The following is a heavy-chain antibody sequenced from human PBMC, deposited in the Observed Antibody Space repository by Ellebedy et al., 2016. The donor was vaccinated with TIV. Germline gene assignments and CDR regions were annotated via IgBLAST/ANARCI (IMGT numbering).Heavy chain of an antibody. V-gene: IGHV3-7*03. Sequence: GESLKISXAASGFTFSSYWMSWVRQAPGKGLEWVANIKQDGSEKYYVDSVKGRFTISRDNAKNSLYLQMNSLRAEDTAVYYCAREGPYSSGWLEEIEIVDYWGQGTLVTVSS. J-gene: IGHJ4*02. CDR2: IKQDGSEK. CDR1: GFTFSSYW. CDR3: AREGPYSSGWLEEIEIVDY. D-gene: IGHD6-19*01.